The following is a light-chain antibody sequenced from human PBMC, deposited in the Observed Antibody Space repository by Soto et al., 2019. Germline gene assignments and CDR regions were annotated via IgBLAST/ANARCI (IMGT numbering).Light chain of an antibody. CDR1: SSDVGAYNY. CDR2: EVT. J-gene: IGLJ2*01. CDR3: SSYAGGYNVV. Sequence: QSALTQPPSASGSPGQSVTISCTGTSSDVGAYNYVSWYQLHPGEAPKLMIYEVTKRPSGVPDRFSGSKSGNTASLTVSRLQADDEGDYFCSSYAGGYNVVFGGGTKVTVL. V-gene: IGLV2-8*01.